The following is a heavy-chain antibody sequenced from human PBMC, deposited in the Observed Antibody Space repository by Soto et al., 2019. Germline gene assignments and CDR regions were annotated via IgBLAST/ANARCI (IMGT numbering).Heavy chain of an antibody. D-gene: IGHD4-17*01. CDR1: GGSISSSDW. V-gene: IGHV4-4*02. Sequence: QVQLQESGPGLVKPSGTLSLTCAVSGGSISSSDWWSWVRQPPGKGREWIGEIYHSGNTNYNPSLKRRVTISLDKSKNQFSLKLSSVTAAATAVYYCARDPGDGDYEGYYYYGMDVWGQGTTVTVSS. CDR3: ARDPGDGDYEGYYYYGMDV. CDR2: IYHSGNT. J-gene: IGHJ6*02.